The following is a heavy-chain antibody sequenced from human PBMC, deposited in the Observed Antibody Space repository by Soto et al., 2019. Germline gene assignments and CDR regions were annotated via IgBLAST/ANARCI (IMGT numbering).Heavy chain of an antibody. CDR3: ARDRSIAAAGEKYFAY. Sequence: SVKVSCKASGGTFSSYAISWVRQAPGQGLEWMGGIIPIFGTANYAQKFQGRVTITADESTSTAYMELSSLRSEDTAVYYCARDRSIAAAGEKYFAYWGQGTLVTVSS. D-gene: IGHD6-13*01. V-gene: IGHV1-69*13. CDR2: IIPIFGTA. J-gene: IGHJ4*02. CDR1: GGTFSSYA.